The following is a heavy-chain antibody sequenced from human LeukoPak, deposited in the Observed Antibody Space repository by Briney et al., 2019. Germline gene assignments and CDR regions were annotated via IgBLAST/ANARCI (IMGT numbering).Heavy chain of an antibody. CDR3: ARDYDCSSTSCYFYFGY. CDR1: GYTFTTYY. V-gene: IGHV1-46*01. D-gene: IGHD2-2*01. Sequence: ASVKVSCKASGYTFTTYYMHWVRQAPGQGLEWMGIINPSGGSTSYAQKFQGRVTMTRDTSTSTVYMELSSLRSEDTAVYYCARDYDCSSTSCYFYFGYWGQGTLVTVSS. J-gene: IGHJ4*02. CDR2: INPSGGST.